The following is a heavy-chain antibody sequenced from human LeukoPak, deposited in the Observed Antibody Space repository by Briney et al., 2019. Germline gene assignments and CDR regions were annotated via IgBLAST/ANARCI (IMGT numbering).Heavy chain of an antibody. CDR3: ARGGGGAMVRGVIPNWFDP. V-gene: IGHV1-69*06. CDR1: GYTFTSYG. Sequence: VASVKVSCKASGYTFTSYGISWVRQAPGQGLEWMGGIIPIFGTANYAQKFQGRVTITADKSTSTAYMELSSLRSEDTAVYYCARGGGGAMVRGVIPNWFDPWGQGTLVTVSS. D-gene: IGHD3-10*01. CDR2: IIPIFGTA. J-gene: IGHJ5*02.